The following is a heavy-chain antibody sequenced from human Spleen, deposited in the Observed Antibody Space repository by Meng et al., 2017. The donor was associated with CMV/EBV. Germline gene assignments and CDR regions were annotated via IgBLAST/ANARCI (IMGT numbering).Heavy chain of an antibody. CDR3: VTGGGALGV. Sequence: GESLKISCAAFGFTFSSYSMNWVRQAPGKGLEWVSSISSSSSYISYADSVKGRFTISRDNAKNSLYLQMNSLRAEDSAVYYCVTGGGALGVWGRGTMVTVSS. D-gene: IGHD1-26*01. J-gene: IGHJ3*01. V-gene: IGHV3-21*06. CDR2: ISSSSSYI. CDR1: GFTFSSYS.